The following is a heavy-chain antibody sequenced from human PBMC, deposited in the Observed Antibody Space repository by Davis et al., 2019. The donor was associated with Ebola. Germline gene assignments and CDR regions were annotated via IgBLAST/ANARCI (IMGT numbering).Heavy chain of an antibody. Sequence: ASVLVSCKASAYTFSSFDIIWLRQATGQGLEWMGWMNPDSDNTGYAQKFQGRVTMTRNTSISTAYMGLSSLRSEDTAVYYCARGYSSSIDYWGQGTLVTVSS. D-gene: IGHD6-13*01. CDR2: MNPDSDNT. J-gene: IGHJ4*02. V-gene: IGHV1-8*01. CDR3: ARGYSSSIDY. CDR1: AYTFSSFD.